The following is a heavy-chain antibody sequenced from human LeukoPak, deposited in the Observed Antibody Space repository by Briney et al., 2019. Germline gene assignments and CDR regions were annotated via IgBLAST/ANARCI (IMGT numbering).Heavy chain of an antibody. V-gene: IGHV4-4*07. CDR1: GGSMSSYY. Sequence: PSETLSLTCTVSGGSMSSYYWSWIRQPAGQGLEWLGRIYTSGSTNYNPSLNSRVTMSVDKSKTQFSLKLSSVTAADTAVYYCARGSTVTTGLMGYFDYWGQGTLVAVSS. CDR2: IYTSGST. D-gene: IGHD4-17*01. J-gene: IGHJ4*02. CDR3: ARGSTVTTGLMGYFDY.